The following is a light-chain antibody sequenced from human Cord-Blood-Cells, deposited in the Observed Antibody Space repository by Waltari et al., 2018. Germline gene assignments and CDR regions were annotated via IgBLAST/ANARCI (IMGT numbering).Light chain of an antibody. CDR3: CSYAGSSTL. Sequence: QSALTQPASVSGSPGQSITISCTGTSSDVGSYNLVSWYQQHPGKAPKLMIYEGSKRPSGVSNRLSGSKSGNTASLTISGLQAEDEADYYCCSYAGSSTLFGGGTKLTV. J-gene: IGLJ2*01. CDR1: SSDVGSYNL. V-gene: IGLV2-23*01. CDR2: EGS.